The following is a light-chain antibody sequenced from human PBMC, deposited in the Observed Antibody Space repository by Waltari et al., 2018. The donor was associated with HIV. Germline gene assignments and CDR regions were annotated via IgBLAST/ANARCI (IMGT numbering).Light chain of an antibody. CDR2: GAS. CDR3: QQYHKRHET. CDR1: QSVSSN. V-gene: IGKV3-15*01. J-gene: IGKJ2*01. Sequence: EIVMTQSPATLSVSPGERATLSCRASQSVSSNLAWYQQKPGQAPRLLIYGASTRATGIPARFSGSGSGTEFTLTISSLQSEDFAVYYCQQYHKRHETFGQGTKLEIK.